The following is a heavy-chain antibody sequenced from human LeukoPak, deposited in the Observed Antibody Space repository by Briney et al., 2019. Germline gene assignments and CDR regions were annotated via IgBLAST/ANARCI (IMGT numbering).Heavy chain of an antibody. CDR2: INHSGST. CDR3: AREGGIAAAVLYYFDY. J-gene: IGHJ4*02. D-gene: IGHD6-13*01. Sequence: SETLSLTCAVYGGSFSGYYWSWIRQPPGKGLEWIGEINHSGSTNYNPPLKSRVTISVDTSKNQFSLKLSSVTAADTAVYYCAREGGIAAAVLYYFDYWGQGTLVTVSS. V-gene: IGHV4-34*01. CDR1: GGSFSGYY.